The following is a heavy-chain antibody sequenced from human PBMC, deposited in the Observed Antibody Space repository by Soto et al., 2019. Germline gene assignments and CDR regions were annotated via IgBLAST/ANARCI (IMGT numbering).Heavy chain of an antibody. CDR2: IYYSGST. CDR1: GGSSXSYY. CDR3: ARRYSSAFDI. J-gene: IGHJ3*02. D-gene: IGHD6-13*01. V-gene: IGHV4-59*08. Sequence: TSETMCLTCTFSGGSSXSYYWSLIRQPPGKGLEWIGYIYYSGSTNYNPSLKSRVTISVDTSKNQFSLKLSSVTAADTAVYYCARRYSSAFDIWGQGTMVTVSS.